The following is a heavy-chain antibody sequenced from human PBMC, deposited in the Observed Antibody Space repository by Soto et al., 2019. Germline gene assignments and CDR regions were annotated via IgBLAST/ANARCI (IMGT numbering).Heavy chain of an antibody. CDR1: GYTFTSYG. CDR2: ISAYNGNT. V-gene: IGHV1-18*01. CDR3: ARDPYHVLMVNAPNLYGMDV. J-gene: IGHJ6*02. D-gene: IGHD2-8*01. Sequence: ASVKVSCKASGYTFTSYGISWVRQAPGQGLEWMGWISAYNGNTNYAQKLQGRVTMTTDTSTSTAYMELRSLRSDDTAVYYCARDPYHVLMVNAPNLYGMDVWGQGTTVTVSS.